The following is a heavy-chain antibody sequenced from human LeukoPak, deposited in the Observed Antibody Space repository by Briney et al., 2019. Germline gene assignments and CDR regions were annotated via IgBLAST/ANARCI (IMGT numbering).Heavy chain of an antibody. J-gene: IGHJ5*02. CDR3: ARDVPSGDIVVVPAAKAFYP. D-gene: IGHD2-2*01. V-gene: IGHV3-7*01. Sequence: GGSLRLSCAASGFTFSSYWMSWVRQAPGKGLEWVANIKQDGSEKYYVDSVKGRFTISRDNAKNSLYLQMNSLRAEDTAVYYCARDVPSGDIVVVPAAKAFYPWGQGTLVTVSS. CDR2: IKQDGSEK. CDR1: GFTFSSYW.